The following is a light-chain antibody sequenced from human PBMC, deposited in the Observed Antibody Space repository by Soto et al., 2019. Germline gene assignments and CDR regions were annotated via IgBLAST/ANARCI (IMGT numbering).Light chain of an antibody. V-gene: IGLV7-43*01. Sequence: QTVAPQVRSRTVSPGGTVTLTCASSPGAVTSGYYPNLFQHKPGQAPRALIYSTSNKHSWTPARFSGSLLGGKAALTLSGVQPEDDAEYCCMRSHGGAQGFGSGTQLPVL. CDR3: MRSHGGAQG. CDR1: PGAVTSGYY. J-gene: IGLJ2*01. CDR2: STS.